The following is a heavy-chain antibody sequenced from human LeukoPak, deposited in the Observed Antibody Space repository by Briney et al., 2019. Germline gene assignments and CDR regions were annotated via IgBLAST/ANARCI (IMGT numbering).Heavy chain of an antibody. CDR1: GFTFSSYA. D-gene: IGHD3-9*01. J-gene: IGHJ4*02. CDR2: ISYDGSNK. CDR3: PTGRPNYDKLTGYYQPEYYFDY. Sequence: GGSLRLCCAASGFTFSSYAMHWVRQAPGKGLEWVAVISYDGSNKYYADSVKGRFTISRDNSKNTLYLQMNRLRAEDTAEHYCPTGRPNYDKLTGYYQPEYYFDYWGQGTLVT. V-gene: IGHV3-30-3*01.